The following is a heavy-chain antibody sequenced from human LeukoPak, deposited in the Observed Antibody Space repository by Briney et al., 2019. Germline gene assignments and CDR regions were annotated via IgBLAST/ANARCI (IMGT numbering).Heavy chain of an antibody. V-gene: IGHV4-34*01. CDR3: ARLPTIYGSGSYWGFDY. CDR1: GGSFSGYY. Sequence: SETLSLACAVYGGSFSGYYWSWIRQPPGKGLEWIGEINHSGSTNYNPSLKSRVTISVDTSKNQFSLKLSSVTAADTAVYYCARLPTIYGSGSYWGFDYWGQGTLVTASS. J-gene: IGHJ4*02. CDR2: INHSGST. D-gene: IGHD3-10*01.